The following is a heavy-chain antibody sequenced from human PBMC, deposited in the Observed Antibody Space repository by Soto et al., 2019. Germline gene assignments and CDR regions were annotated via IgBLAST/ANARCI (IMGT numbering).Heavy chain of an antibody. J-gene: IGHJ6*02. Sequence: ASVKVSCKASGYTFTGYYMHWVRQAPGQGLEWMGWINPNSGGTNYAQKFQGWVTMTRDTSISTAYMELSRLRSDDTAVYYCAREEVSIAVAHYYYHGMDVWGQGTTVTVSS. V-gene: IGHV1-2*04. CDR2: INPNSGGT. CDR3: AREEVSIAVAHYYYHGMDV. D-gene: IGHD6-19*01. CDR1: GYTFTGYY.